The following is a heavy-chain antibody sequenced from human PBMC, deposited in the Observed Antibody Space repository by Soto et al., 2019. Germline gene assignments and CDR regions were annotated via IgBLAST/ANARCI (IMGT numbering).Heavy chain of an antibody. CDR2: IYNSGST. V-gene: IGHV4-30-4*01. J-gene: IGHJ4*02. CDR3: ARARTVTRSFDY. CDR1: GGSIISGDYY. D-gene: IGHD4-17*01. Sequence: QVQLQESGPGLVKPSQTLSLTCTVSGGSIISGDYYWSWIRQPPGQGLEWIGYIYNSGSTYYNPSLKSRVTISVDTSKNQFSMQLSSVTAADKALYYCARARTVTRSFDYWGQGTLVTVSS.